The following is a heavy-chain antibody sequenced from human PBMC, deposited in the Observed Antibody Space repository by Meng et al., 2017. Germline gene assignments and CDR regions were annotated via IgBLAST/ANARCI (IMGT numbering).Heavy chain of an antibody. CDR1: GFTFSGYS. D-gene: IGHD5-18*01. Sequence: GESLKISCAASGFTFSGYSMNWVRQAPGKGLEWVSSISSSSSYVYYADSVKGRFTISRDNAKNSLYLQMNSLRAEDTAVYYCARDQGEEYSYGYEYYYYGMDVWGQGTTVTVSS. CDR2: ISSSSSYV. CDR3: ARDQGEEYSYGYEYYYYGMDV. J-gene: IGHJ6*02. V-gene: IGHV3-21*01.